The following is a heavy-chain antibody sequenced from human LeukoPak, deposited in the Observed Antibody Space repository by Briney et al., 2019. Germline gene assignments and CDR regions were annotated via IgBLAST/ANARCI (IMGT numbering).Heavy chain of an antibody. Sequence: SVKVSCKASGGTFSSYAISWVRQAPGQGLEWMGGIIPIFGTANYAQKFQGGVTITTDESTSTAYMELSSLRSEDTAVYYCARSRDIVVVPAAVIRGHWFDPWGQGTLVTVSS. J-gene: IGHJ5*02. V-gene: IGHV1-69*05. CDR2: IIPIFGTA. CDR1: GGTFSSYA. D-gene: IGHD2-2*01. CDR3: ARSRDIVVVPAAVIRGHWFDP.